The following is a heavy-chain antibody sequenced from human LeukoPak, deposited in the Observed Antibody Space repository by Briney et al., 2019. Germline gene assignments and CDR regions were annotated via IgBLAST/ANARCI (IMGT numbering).Heavy chain of an antibody. Sequence: GGSLRLSCAAPGFTFSTYWMSWVRQAPGKGLEWVANIRHDGSEKYYVDSVKGRFTISRDNAKNSLYLQMNSLRAEDTAVYYCARGGANRGRFEYWGQGTLVTVSS. CDR1: GFTFSTYW. D-gene: IGHD4/OR15-4a*01. V-gene: IGHV3-7*01. CDR2: IRHDGSEK. CDR3: ARGGANRGRFEY. J-gene: IGHJ4*02.